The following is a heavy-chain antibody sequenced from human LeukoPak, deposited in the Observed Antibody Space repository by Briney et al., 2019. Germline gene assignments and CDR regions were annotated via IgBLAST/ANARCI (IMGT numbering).Heavy chain of an antibody. CDR3: ASAEGYSVYYFDY. J-gene: IGHJ4*02. Sequence: NIKQDGSEKYYVDSVKGRFTISRDNAKNSLYLQMNSLRAEDTAVYYCASAEGYSVYYFDYWGQGTLVTVSS. V-gene: IGHV3-7*01. CDR2: IKQDGSEK. D-gene: IGHD5-18*01.